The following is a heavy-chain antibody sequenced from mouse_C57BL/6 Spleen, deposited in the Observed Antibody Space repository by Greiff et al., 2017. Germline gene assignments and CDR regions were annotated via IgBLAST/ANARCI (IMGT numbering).Heavy chain of an antibody. J-gene: IGHJ4*01. Sequence: VQLQQSGAELVKPGASVKISCKASGYAFSSYRMNWVKQRPGKGLEWIGQIYPGDGDTKYNGKFKGKATLTVDKSSSTAYLELSRLTSDDSAVYFCARAIITYPYAMDYWGQGTSVTVSS. CDR3: ARAIITYPYAMDY. CDR1: GYAFSSYR. V-gene: IGHV1-80*01. D-gene: IGHD2-5*01. CDR2: IYPGDGDT.